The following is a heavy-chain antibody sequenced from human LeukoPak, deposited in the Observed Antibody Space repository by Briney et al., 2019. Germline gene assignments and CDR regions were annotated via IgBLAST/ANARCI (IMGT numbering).Heavy chain of an antibody. CDR1: GFTFSSDW. J-gene: IGHJ3*02. CDR2: VNSDGGST. D-gene: IGHD6-19*01. V-gene: IGHV3-74*01. Sequence: GGSLRLSCAASGFTFSSDWMHWVRQGPGKGLVGVSRVNSDGGSTNYADSVKGRFTISRDNAKNTLYLQMNSLRADDTAVYYCARSSGRSPFDMWGQGTMVTVSS. CDR3: ARSSGRSPFDM.